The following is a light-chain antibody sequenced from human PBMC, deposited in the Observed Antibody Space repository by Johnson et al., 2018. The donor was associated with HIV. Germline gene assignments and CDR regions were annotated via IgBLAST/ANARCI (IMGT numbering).Light chain of an antibody. CDR1: SSNIRNNY. CDR3: GTWDNGLNTGGV. J-gene: IGLJ1*01. V-gene: IGLV1-51*02. Sequence: QSVLTQPPSVSAAPGQKVTISCSGTSSNIRNNYVSWYQQLPGTAPKLLIYENNKRPSGIPDRFSGSKSGTSATLAITGLQTGGEADYYCGTWDNGLNTGGVFGAGTKVTVL. CDR2: ENN.